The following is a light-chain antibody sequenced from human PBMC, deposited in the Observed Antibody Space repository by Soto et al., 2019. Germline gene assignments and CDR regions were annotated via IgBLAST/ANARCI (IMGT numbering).Light chain of an antibody. J-gene: IGKJ1*01. Sequence: EIVLTQSPGTLSLSPGERATLSCRASQSVSSSLAWYQQKPGQAPRLLIYGASSRATGIPDRFSGSGSGPDFTRTISRREPEDFAVYFCQHYGSSRTFGQGTKVEIK. CDR2: GAS. V-gene: IGKV3-20*01. CDR1: QSVSSS. CDR3: QHYGSSRT.